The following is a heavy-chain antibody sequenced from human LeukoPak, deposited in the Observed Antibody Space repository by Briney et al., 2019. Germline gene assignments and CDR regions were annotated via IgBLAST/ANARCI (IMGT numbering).Heavy chain of an antibody. J-gene: IGHJ4*02. Sequence: EPGGSLRLSCVASGFSLSGYWMSWVRLAPGKGLEWVANIKEDGTETYYVDSVKGRFTISRDNAKNSLYLQMNSLRVEDTAVYYCAKEGRSLQTYWGQGTLVTVSS. CDR1: GFSLSGYW. D-gene: IGHD5-24*01. CDR2: IKEDGTET. V-gene: IGHV3-7*03. CDR3: AKEGRSLQTY.